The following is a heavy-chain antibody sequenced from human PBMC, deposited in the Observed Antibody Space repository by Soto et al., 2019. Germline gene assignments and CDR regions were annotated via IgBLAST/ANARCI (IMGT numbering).Heavy chain of an antibody. Sequence: GGSLRLSCAASGFTFSAHSMNWVRQAPGKGLEWVSSISSDINYIYYADSVKGRFTISRDNSKNTLYLQMNSLRAEDTAVYYCARDRIPTGMDVWGQGTTVTV. CDR3: ARDRIPTGMDV. V-gene: IGHV3-21*01. CDR1: GFTFSAHS. CDR2: ISSDINYI. J-gene: IGHJ6*02.